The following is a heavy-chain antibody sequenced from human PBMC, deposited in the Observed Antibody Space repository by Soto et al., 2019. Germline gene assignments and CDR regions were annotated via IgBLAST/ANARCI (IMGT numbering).Heavy chain of an antibody. J-gene: IGHJ6*01. Sequence: QITLKESGPTLVKPTQTLTLTCTFSGFSLSTSGVGVGWIRQPPGKALEWLALIDWDDDKRYSPSLKSRITTTKETSKLLGVPTMTHMDPVDTARYYGARLNSCRGMDVWGPGTTVTVSS. D-gene: IGHD6-6*01. CDR2: IDWDDDK. CDR3: ARLNSCRGMDV. V-gene: IGHV2-5*02. CDR1: GFSLSTSGVG.